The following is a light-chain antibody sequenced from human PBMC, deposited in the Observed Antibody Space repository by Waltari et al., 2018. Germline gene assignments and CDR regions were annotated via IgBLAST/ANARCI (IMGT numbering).Light chain of an antibody. CDR1: SDINVANYY. CDR3: MVWPNNVWV. J-gene: IGLJ3*02. V-gene: IGLV5-37*01. Sequence: QPVLTQPPSSSGSPGESARLTCPLPSDINVANYYLYWSPQKPGSPPRFLLYYNSDSDKGQGSGVPSRFSGSKDASANTGILLISGLQSEDEADYYCMVWPNNVWVFGGGTRLIVL. CDR2: YNSDSDK.